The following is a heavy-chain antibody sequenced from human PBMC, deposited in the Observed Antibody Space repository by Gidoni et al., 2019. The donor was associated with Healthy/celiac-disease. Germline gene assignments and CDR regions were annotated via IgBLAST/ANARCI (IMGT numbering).Heavy chain of an antibody. J-gene: IGHJ4*02. Sequence: EVQLVESGGGLVKPGGSLSLSCPASGFTLSSYSMNWVRQASGKGLGGVSSISSSSSYIYYADSVKGRFTISRDNAKNSLYLQMNSLRAEDTAVYYCAKAEIWGPARDSLDFPPFIDYWGQGTLVTVSS. CDR1: GFTLSSYS. D-gene: IGHD3-16*01. CDR2: ISSSSSYI. CDR3: AKAEIWGPARDSLDFPPFIDY. V-gene: IGHV3-21*01.